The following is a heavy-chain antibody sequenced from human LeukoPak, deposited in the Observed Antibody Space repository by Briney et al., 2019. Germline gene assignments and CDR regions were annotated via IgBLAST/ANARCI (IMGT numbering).Heavy chain of an antibody. J-gene: IGHJ4*02. CDR2: MKSNSGDT. CDR3: ARGEYSSSWYPFDY. V-gene: IGHV1-8*01. CDR1: GYTFTGYD. D-gene: IGHD6-13*01. Sequence: GASVKVSCKTSGYTFTGYDINWVRPAPGQGLEWMGWMKSNSGDTHFAQKFQGRVTMTRNTSISTAFMELSSLRSEDTAVYYCARGEYSSSWYPFDYWGQGSLVTVS.